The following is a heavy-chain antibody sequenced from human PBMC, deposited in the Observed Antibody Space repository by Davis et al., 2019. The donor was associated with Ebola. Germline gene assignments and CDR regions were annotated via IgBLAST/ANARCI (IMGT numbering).Heavy chain of an antibody. J-gene: IGHJ4*02. CDR3: ARDHEALLLWFGELPFDY. Sequence: ASVKVSCKASGYTFTSYGISWVRQAPGQGLEWMGWISAYNGNTNYAQKLQGRVTMTTDTSTSTAYMELRSLRSDDTAVYYCARDHEALLLWFGELPFDYWGQGTLVTVSS. D-gene: IGHD3-10*01. V-gene: IGHV1-18*04. CDR2: ISAYNGNT. CDR1: GYTFTSYG.